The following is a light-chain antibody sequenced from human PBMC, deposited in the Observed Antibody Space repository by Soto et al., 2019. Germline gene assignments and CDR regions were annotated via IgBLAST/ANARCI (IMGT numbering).Light chain of an antibody. CDR2: LAS. CDR1: QSVLYGSNTKTY. J-gene: IGKJ4*01. V-gene: IGKV4-1*01. Sequence: DFVMTQSPDSLAVSLGERATINCKSSQSVLYGSNTKTYLAWYQQKPGQPPRLLLNLASTREAGVPDRFSGSGSGTDFNLTVSSLQAEDVAVYYSQRYYGTHLTFGGGNRVESK. CDR3: QRYYGTHLT.